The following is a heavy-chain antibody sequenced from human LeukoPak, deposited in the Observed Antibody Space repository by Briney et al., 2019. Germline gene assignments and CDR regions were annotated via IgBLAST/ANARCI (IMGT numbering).Heavy chain of an antibody. CDR2: ISYDGSNK. D-gene: IGHD5-18*01. CDR1: GFTFSSYA. V-gene: IGHV3-30*04. J-gene: IGHJ4*02. Sequence: GSLRLSCAASGFTFSSYAMHWVRQAPGKGLEWVAVISYDGSNKYYADSVKGRFTISRDNSKNTLYLQMNSLRAEDTAVYYCAREENTAMANWANYFDYWGQGTLVTVSS. CDR3: AREENTAMANWANYFDY.